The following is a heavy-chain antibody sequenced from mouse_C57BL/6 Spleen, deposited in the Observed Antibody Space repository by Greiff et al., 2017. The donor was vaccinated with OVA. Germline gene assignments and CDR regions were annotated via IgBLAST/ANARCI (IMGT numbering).Heavy chain of an antibody. D-gene: IGHD2-3*01. Sequence: VQLQQPGAELVKPGASVKLSCKASGYTFTSYWMHWVKQRPGQGLEWIGMIHPNSGSTNYNEKFKSKATLTVDKSSSTAYMQLSSLTSEDSAVYYCAGDGYYVGFAYWGQGTLVTVSA. J-gene: IGHJ3*01. CDR2: IHPNSGST. V-gene: IGHV1-64*01. CDR3: AGDGYYVGFAY. CDR1: GYTFTSYW.